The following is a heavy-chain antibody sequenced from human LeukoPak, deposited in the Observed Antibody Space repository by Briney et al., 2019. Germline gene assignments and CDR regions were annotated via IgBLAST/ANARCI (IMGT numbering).Heavy chain of an antibody. Sequence: GGSLRLSCAASGFTFSSYAMSWVRQAPGKGREGVSAISGSGGSTYYADSVKGRFTISRDNSKNTLYLQMNSLRAEDTAVYYCAKSDTVEPAAGDXXQGTLVTVSS. CDR2: ISGSGGST. V-gene: IGHV3-23*01. J-gene: IGHJ4*02. D-gene: IGHD6-13*01. CDR1: GFTFSSYA. CDR3: AKSDTVEPAAGD.